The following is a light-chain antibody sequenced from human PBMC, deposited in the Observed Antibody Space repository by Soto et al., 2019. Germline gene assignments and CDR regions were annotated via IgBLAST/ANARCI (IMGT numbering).Light chain of an antibody. CDR2: AAS. J-gene: IGKJ4*01. V-gene: IGKV1-39*01. CDR3: QQSSSTPLT. Sequence: DIQMTQSPSSLSASVGDRVTITCRASQSISSYLNWYQQKPGKAPKLLIYAASSLQSGVPSRFSRSGSGTDFTLTISSLQPEDFATYYCQQSSSTPLTFGGGTKVEIK. CDR1: QSISSY.